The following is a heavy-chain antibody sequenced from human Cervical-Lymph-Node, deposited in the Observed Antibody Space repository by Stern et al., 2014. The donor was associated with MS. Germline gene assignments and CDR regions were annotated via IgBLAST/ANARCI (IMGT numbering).Heavy chain of an antibody. CDR2: IYYSGST. Sequence: QVQLQESGQELVQPPETLSLTCPASAGSISIYYWSCIRQPPGKGLEWLGYIYYSGSTNYNPSLKSRVTISVDTSKNQFSLKLSSVTAADTAVYYCARDSSGYYLGFDYWGQGTLVTVSS. CDR1: AGSISIYY. CDR3: ARDSSGYYLGFDY. V-gene: IGHV4-59*01. D-gene: IGHD3-22*01. J-gene: IGHJ4*02.